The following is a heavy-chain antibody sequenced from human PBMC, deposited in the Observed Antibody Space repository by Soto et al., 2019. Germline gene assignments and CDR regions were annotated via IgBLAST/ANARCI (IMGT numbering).Heavy chain of an antibody. CDR2: ISGSGGST. D-gene: IGHD1-26*01. Sequence: GGSLRLSCAASGFTFSSYAMSWVRQAPGKGLEWVSAISGSGGSTYYADSVKGRFTISRDNSKNTLYLQLNSLRAEDAAVYYCAKAAFRGELHSYYYYGMDVWGQGTTVTVSS. J-gene: IGHJ6*02. V-gene: IGHV3-23*01. CDR3: AKAAFRGELHSYYYYGMDV. CDR1: GFTFSSYA.